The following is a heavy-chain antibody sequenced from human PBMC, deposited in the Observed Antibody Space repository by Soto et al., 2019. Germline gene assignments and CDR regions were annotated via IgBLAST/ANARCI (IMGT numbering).Heavy chain of an antibody. CDR2: ISGSGGST. J-gene: IGHJ6*02. Sequence: EVQLLESGGGLVQPGGSLRLSCAASGFTFSSYAMSWVRQAPGKGLEWVSAISGSGGSTYYADSVKGRFTISRDNSKNTLFLQLNSLRAEDTAVYYCAKRATAYYYYGMDVWGPGTTVTVSS. D-gene: IGHD1-26*01. V-gene: IGHV3-23*01. CDR1: GFTFSSYA. CDR3: AKRATAYYYYGMDV.